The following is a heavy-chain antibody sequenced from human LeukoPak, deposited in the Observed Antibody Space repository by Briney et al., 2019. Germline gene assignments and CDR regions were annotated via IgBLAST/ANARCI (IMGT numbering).Heavy chain of an antibody. D-gene: IGHD2-15*01. Sequence: PGGSLRLSCVGSGFTVSSNYMTWVRQAPGKGLEWVSVHYTGGTTYYADSVRGRFTISRDNSMNTVYLQMSRLRDEDTAVYYCATLKRGYGGYFDLWGRGTLVTVSS. V-gene: IGHV3-66*04. CDR2: HYTGGTT. J-gene: IGHJ2*01. CDR1: GFTVSSNY. CDR3: ATLKRGYGGYFDL.